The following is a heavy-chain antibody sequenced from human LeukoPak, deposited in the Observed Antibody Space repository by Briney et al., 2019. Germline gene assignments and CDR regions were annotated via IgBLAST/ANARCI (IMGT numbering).Heavy chain of an antibody. V-gene: IGHV3-7*01. Sequence: PGGSLRLSCGDSGFTFSTYWMSWVRQVPGKGLEWVASIKPDGSEKYYVDSVKGRFTISRDNAKNSLYLQVNSLRGEDTAVYYCARDNYYKADYWGQGTLVTVSS. D-gene: IGHD3-22*01. CDR2: IKPDGSEK. CDR3: ARDNYYKADY. CDR1: GFTFSTYW. J-gene: IGHJ4*02.